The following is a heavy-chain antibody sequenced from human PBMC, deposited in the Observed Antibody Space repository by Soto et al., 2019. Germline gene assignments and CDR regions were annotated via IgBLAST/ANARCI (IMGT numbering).Heavy chain of an antibody. CDR3: ARGGYISTWSNLLDRSGLDG. Sequence: QVQLVQSGAEAKTPGSSVKVSCKTSGGTFSSYAISWVRQAPGHGLEWMVGIVPLFRTTNYAQKFQGRGTITADTSTYTVYIELSGLRSGATAVYYCARGGYISTWSNLLDRSGLDGWGQGTTVTVSS. V-gene: IGHV1-69*06. CDR1: GGTFSSYA. D-gene: IGHD3-3*02. J-gene: IGHJ6*02. CDR2: IVPLFRTT.